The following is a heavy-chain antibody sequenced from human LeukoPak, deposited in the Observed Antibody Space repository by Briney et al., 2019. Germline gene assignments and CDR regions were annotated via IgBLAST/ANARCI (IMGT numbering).Heavy chain of an antibody. CDR3: ARDWAWGGFDH. CDR1: GFTFSSYT. D-gene: IGHD3-16*01. CDR2: ITSTSSNI. J-gene: IGHJ4*02. V-gene: IGHV3-21*01. Sequence: GGSLRLSCAASGFTFSSYTMNWVRQAPGMELEWVSSITSTSSNIHYADSVKGRFTVSRDNAKNTLYLQMNSLRVDDTAIYYCARDWAWGGFDHWGQGALVTVSP.